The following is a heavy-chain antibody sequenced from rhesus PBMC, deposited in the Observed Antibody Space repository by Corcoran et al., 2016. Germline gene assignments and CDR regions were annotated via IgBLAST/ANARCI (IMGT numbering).Heavy chain of an antibody. CDR2: VNGASGKT. CDR1: VASFTSDW. J-gene: IGHJ4*01. Sequence: QVQLQESGPGLVKPSETLSLTCTVSVASFTSDWWSWFRQSPGKGLEWLGEVNGASGKTNDHPSFKSRSTMSTGATKNQFSLKRNSVTAADTAMYYCTRAPSGWGAAYWGQGVLVTVSS. D-gene: IGHD2-21*01. CDR3: TRAPSGWGAAY. V-gene: IGHV4-80*01.